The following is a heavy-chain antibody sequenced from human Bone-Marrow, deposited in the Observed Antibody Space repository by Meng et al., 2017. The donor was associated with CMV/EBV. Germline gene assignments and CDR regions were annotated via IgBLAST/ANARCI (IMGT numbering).Heavy chain of an antibody. V-gene: IGHV3-30*03. CDR1: GFTFSSYG. Sequence: LSLTCAASGFTFSSYGMHWVRQAPGKGLEWVAVISYDGSNKYYADSVKGRFTISRDNSKNTLYLQMNSLRAEDTAVYYCARDGGEGYDFWSGYYTGYYFDYWGQGTLATVSS. J-gene: IGHJ4*02. CDR2: ISYDGSNK. CDR3: ARDGGEGYDFWSGYYTGYYFDY. D-gene: IGHD3-3*01.